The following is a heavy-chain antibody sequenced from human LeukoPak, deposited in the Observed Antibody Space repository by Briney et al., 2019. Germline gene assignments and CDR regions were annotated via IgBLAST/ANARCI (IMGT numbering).Heavy chain of an antibody. Sequence: SETLSLTCTVSGGSISSGGYYWSWIRQHPGKGLEWIGYIYYSGSTYYNPSLKSRVTISVDTSKNQFSLKLGSVTAADTAVYYCARDRAVTMVRGVTFWFDPWGQGTLVTVSS. CDR3: ARDRAVTMVRGVTFWFDP. V-gene: IGHV4-31*03. J-gene: IGHJ5*02. CDR2: IYYSGST. D-gene: IGHD3-10*01. CDR1: GGSISSGGYY.